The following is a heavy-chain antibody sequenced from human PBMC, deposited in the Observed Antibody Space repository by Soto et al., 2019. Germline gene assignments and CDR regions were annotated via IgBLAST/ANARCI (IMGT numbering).Heavy chain of an antibody. V-gene: IGHV3-33*01. D-gene: IGHD5-18*01. J-gene: IGHJ4*02. CDR3: GRHGALWYTAVVDS. Sequence: QVQLVESGGGVVQPGKSLRLSCAASGFTFSTYGMHWVRQAPGKGLEWVAVIWYDGSNKYHGDSLKGRFTISRDNSKNNLYLQINNLTAEYTAVYYCGRHGALWYTAVVDSWGQGTVFTVSS. CDR1: GFTFSTYG. CDR2: IWYDGSNK.